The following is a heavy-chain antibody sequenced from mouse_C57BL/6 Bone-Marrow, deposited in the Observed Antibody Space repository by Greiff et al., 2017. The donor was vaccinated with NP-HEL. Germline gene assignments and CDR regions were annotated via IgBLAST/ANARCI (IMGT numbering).Heavy chain of an antibody. CDR3: TRPVPDYYAMYY. CDR2: IRNKANNHAT. CDR1: GFTFSDAW. V-gene: IGHV6-6*01. J-gene: IGHJ4*01. Sequence: EVQLQESGGGLVQPGGSMKLSCAASGFTFSDAWMDWVRQSPEKGLEWVAEIRNKANNHATYYAESVKGRFTISRDDSKSSVYLQMNSLRAEDTGIYYCTRPVPDYYAMYYWGQGTSVTVSS.